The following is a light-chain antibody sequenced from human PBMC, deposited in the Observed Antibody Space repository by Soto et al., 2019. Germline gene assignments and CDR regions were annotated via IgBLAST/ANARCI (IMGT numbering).Light chain of an antibody. CDR3: HQYDSWT. CDR2: GAS. V-gene: IGKV3-20*01. CDR1: QSITSSY. Sequence: EIVLTQSPGTLSLSPGERASLSCRASQSITSSYLAWYQQKPGQAPRLVIYGASNRATGIPDRFSGSGSGTDFTLTISRLEPEDFAVYYCHQYDSWTFGQGTKVDIK. J-gene: IGKJ1*01.